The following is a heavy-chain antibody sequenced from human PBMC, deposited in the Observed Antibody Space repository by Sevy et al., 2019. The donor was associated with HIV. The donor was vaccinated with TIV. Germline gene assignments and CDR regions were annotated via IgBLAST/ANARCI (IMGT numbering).Heavy chain of an antibody. CDR2: ISTYNGNT. D-gene: IGHD3-22*01. CDR1: GYTFTSYG. Sequence: ASVKVSCKASGYTFTSYGISWVRQAPGQGLEWMGWISTYNGNTNYAQKLQGRVTMTTDTSTSTAYMELRSLRSDDAAVYYCARGNRKYYDSSGYYGLDYWGHGTLVTVS. V-gene: IGHV1-18*01. J-gene: IGHJ4*01. CDR3: ARGNRKYYDSSGYYGLDY.